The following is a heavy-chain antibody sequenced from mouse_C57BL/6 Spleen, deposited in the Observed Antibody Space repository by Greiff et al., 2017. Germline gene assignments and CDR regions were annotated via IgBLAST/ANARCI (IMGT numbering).Heavy chain of an antibody. CDR2: IDPSDSYT. CDR3: ARAETDY. D-gene: IGHD3-2*01. J-gene: IGHJ2*01. Sequence: QVQLQQPGAELVRPGTSVKLSCKASGYTFTSYWMHWVKQRPVQGLEWIGVIDPSDSYTNYNQKFKGKATLTVDTSSSTAYMQLSSLTSEDSAVNYCARAETDYWGKGTTLTVSS. CDR1: GYTFTSYW. V-gene: IGHV1-59*01.